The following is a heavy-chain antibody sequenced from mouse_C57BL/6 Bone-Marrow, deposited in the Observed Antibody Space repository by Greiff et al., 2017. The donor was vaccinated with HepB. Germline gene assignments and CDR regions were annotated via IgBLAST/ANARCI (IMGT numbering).Heavy chain of an antibody. CDR3: ARKEDYGYYAMDY. Sequence: QVQLQQPGAELVMPGASVKLSCKASGYTFTSYWMHWVKQRPGQGLEWIGEIDPSDSYTNYNQKFKGKSTLTVDKSSSTAYMQLSSLTSEDSAVYCCARKEDYGYYAMDYWGQGTSVTVSS. V-gene: IGHV1-69*01. CDR2: IDPSDSYT. J-gene: IGHJ4*01. CDR1: GYTFTSYW. D-gene: IGHD1-1*01.